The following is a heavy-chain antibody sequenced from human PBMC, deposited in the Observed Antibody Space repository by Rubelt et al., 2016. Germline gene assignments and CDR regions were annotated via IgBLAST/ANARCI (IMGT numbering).Heavy chain of an antibody. CDR3: AKPAIAVAGTDY. CDR2: ISGSGGNT. V-gene: IGHV3-23*01. J-gene: IGHJ4*02. D-gene: IGHD6-19*01. Sequence: VRQAPGKGLEWVSVISGSGGNTDYADFVRGRFTISRDNSKKTLYLQMNSLRVEDTAVYYCAKPAIAVAGTDYWGQGTLVTVSS.